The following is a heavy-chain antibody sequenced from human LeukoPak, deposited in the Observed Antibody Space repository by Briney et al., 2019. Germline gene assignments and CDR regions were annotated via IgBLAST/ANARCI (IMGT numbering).Heavy chain of an antibody. Sequence: SETLALTCTVSGVSISSYHWSWIRQPPGKGLEWIGYIYYSGSTNYNPSLKSRVTISADTSKNQFSLKLNSMTTADTAVYYCTRGAGWLIDYWGQGILVTVSS. CDR3: TRGAGWLIDY. CDR1: GVSISSYH. J-gene: IGHJ4*02. V-gene: IGHV4-59*01. CDR2: IYYSGST. D-gene: IGHD3-16*01.